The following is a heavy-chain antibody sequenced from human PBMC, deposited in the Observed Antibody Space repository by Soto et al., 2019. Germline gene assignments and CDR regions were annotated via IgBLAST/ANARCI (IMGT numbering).Heavy chain of an antibody. D-gene: IGHD3-16*01. J-gene: IGHJ4*02. Sequence: VQLVQSGNEVQRPGASVKVSCKTSGYTFSSYGIIWVRQAPGQGLEWMGWSSGYNGNADYAQKFQVRVHMTTDTTTSTVFMELRNLRSDDTALYYCAREGWLGELLYWGQGSLVTVS. V-gene: IGHV1-18*01. CDR3: AREGWLGELLY. CDR2: SSGYNGNA. CDR1: GYTFSSYG.